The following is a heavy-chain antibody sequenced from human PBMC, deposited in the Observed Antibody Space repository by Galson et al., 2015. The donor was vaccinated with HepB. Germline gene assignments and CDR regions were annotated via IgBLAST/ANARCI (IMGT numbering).Heavy chain of an antibody. CDR3: ASRHASGDCYSDDAFDI. CDR2: ISSSSSYI. J-gene: IGHJ3*02. V-gene: IGHV3-21*01. Sequence: SLRLSCAASGFTFSSYSMNWVRQAPGKGLKWVSSISSSSSYIYYADSVKGRFTISRDNAKNSLYLQMNSLRAEDTAVYYCASRHASGDCYSDDAFDIWGQGTMVTVSS. CDR1: GFTFSSYS. D-gene: IGHD2-21*02.